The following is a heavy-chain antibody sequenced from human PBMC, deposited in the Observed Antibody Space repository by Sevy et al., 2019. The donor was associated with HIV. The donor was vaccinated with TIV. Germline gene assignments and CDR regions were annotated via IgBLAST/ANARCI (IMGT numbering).Heavy chain of an antibody. CDR1: GFSFSQYS. J-gene: IGHJ4*02. CDR3: ARVVLYYDANYCDY. D-gene: IGHD3-22*01. Sequence: GGSLRLSCAASGFSFSQYSMNWVRQAPGKGLEWPSYISGTSGTIYYGASVKGRFTISRDNAKNSMYLQMNSLRDEDTAVHYCARVVLYYDANYCDYWGQGALVTVSS. CDR2: ISGTSGTI. V-gene: IGHV3-48*02.